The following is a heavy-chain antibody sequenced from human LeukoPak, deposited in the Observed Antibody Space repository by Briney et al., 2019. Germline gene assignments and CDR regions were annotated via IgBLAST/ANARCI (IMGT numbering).Heavy chain of an antibody. CDR1: GFTFSTYW. J-gene: IGHJ4*02. V-gene: IGHV3-7*03. CDR2: IKQDGSEK. Sequence: GGSLRLSCAASGFTFSTYWMSWVRQAPGKGLEWVATIKQDGSEKYYVDSVKGRFTISRDNAKNSLYLQINTLRADDTAVYYCARDGFGTGSNWGQGTLVTVSS. CDR3: ARDGFGTGSN. D-gene: IGHD3-16*01.